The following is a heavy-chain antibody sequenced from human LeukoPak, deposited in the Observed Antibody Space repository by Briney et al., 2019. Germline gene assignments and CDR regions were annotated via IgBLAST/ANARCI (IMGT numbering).Heavy chain of an antibody. Sequence: PSETLSLTCTVSGGSINNYYWSWIRQSPGKGLEWIGYIFYSGSTNYNPSLKGRVTISVDTSKNQFSLKLSSVTAADTAVYYCARDSSGGYSYGFDAFDIWGQGMLVTVSS. CDR2: IFYSGST. J-gene: IGHJ3*02. CDR3: ARDSSGGYSYGFDAFDI. V-gene: IGHV4-59*01. CDR1: GGSINNYY. D-gene: IGHD5-18*01.